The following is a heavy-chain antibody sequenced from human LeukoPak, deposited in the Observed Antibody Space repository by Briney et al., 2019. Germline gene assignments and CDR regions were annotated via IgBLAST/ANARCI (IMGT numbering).Heavy chain of an antibody. CDR3: ARIGITMIVVVEN. CDR2: TYYSGST. Sequence: PSETLSLTCTVSGYSISSSSYYWGWIRQPPGKGLEWIGSTYYSGSTYYNPSLKSRVTISVDTSKNQFSLKLSSVTAADTAVYYCARIGITMIVVVENWGQGTLVTVSS. CDR1: GYSISSSSYY. V-gene: IGHV4-39*07. J-gene: IGHJ4*02. D-gene: IGHD3-22*01.